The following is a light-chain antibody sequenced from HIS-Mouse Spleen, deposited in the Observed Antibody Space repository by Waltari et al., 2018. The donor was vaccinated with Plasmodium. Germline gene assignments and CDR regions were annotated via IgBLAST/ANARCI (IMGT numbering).Light chain of an antibody. CDR2: WAS. CDR3: AAWDDSLNGVV. J-gene: IGKJ4*01. Sequence: DIVMTQSPDSLAVSLGERATINCKSSQSVLYSSNNKNDFAWYQQKPGQPPKLLIYWASTRESGVPDRFSGSGSGTDFPLTISGLQSEDEADYYCAAWDDSLNGVVFAGGTK. V-gene: IGKV4-1*01. CDR1: QSVLYSSNNKND.